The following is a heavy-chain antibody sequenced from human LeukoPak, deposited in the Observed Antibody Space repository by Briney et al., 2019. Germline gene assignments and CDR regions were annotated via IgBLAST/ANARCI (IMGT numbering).Heavy chain of an antibody. J-gene: IGHJ4*02. V-gene: IGHV3-21*04. CDR1: GFSFSSYS. Sequence: GGSLRLSCAASGFSFSSYSMNWVRQAPGKGLEWVSSISSSSSYIYYADSVKGRFTISRDNAKNTLYLQMNSLRAEDTAVYYCAKGRNRGYSSSWYDYWGQGTLVTVSS. CDR3: AKGRNRGYSSSWYDY. D-gene: IGHD6-13*01. CDR2: ISSSSSYI.